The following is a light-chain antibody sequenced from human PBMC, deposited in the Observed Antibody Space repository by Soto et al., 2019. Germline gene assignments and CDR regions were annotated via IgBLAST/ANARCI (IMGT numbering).Light chain of an antibody. V-gene: IGLV2-23*01. J-gene: IGLJ3*02. Sequence: QSALTQPASVSGSPGQSITISCTGTSSDVGGYDLVSWYQQHPGKAPKLIIYEGSKRPSGISNRFSGCKSGNTASLIISGLQGDDEGDYYCCAYVSSNTLLFGGGTKVTVL. CDR3: CAYVSSNTLL. CDR2: EGS. CDR1: SSDVGGYDL.